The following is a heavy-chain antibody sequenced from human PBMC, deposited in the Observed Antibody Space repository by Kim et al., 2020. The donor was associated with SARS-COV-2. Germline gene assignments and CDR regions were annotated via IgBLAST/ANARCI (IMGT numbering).Heavy chain of an antibody. CDR3: ARDGVRGLVPQRYYYGMDV. CDR2: IYKSGSP. Sequence: SETLSLTCTVSGGSISSYYWSWIRQPPGKGLEWIGYIYKSGSPNYNPSFKSRVTISVDTSKNQFSLKLSSVTAADTAVYYCARDGVRGLVPQRYYYGMDVWGQGTTVTVSS. J-gene: IGHJ6*02. CDR1: GGSISSYY. D-gene: IGHD3-10*01. V-gene: IGHV4-59*13.